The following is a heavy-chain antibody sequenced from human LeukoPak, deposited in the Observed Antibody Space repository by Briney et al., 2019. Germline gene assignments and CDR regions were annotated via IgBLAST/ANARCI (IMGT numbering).Heavy chain of an antibody. Sequence: GASVKVSCKASGYIFSDYYMHWVRQAPGQGLEWLGRINPKSGAADYAQQFRGRVTMTRDTSINTDYMEMKRVTADDRAVYYCARGAEAETSPLDFWGQGTLVIVS. J-gene: IGHJ4*02. D-gene: IGHD6-13*01. CDR2: INPKSGAA. V-gene: IGHV1-2*02. CDR1: GYIFSDYY. CDR3: ARGAEAETSPLDF.